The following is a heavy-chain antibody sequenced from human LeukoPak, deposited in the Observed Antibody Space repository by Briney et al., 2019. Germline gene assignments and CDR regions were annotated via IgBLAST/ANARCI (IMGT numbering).Heavy chain of an antibody. CDR3: ARAYSGSYWGVFDD. J-gene: IGHJ4*02. CDR2: IRYDGSNK. Sequence: GGSLRLSCAASGFTFSTYGIHWVRQAPGKGLEWVAFIRYDGSNKYYADSVKGRFTISIDNSKNTLYLQMNSLRVEDTAVYYCARAYSGSYWGVFDDWGQGTLVTVSS. CDR1: GFTFSTYG. D-gene: IGHD1-26*01. V-gene: IGHV3-30*02.